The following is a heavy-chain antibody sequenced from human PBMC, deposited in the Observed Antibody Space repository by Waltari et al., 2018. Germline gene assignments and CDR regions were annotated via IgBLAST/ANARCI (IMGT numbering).Heavy chain of an antibody. D-gene: IGHD2-21*01. CDR1: GYTFTGYS. J-gene: IGHJ3*02. CDR2: INPNSGGT. Sequence: QVQLVQSGAEVKKPGSSVTVSCKASGYTFTGYSQRRGRRAPGQGLEWMGRINPNSGGTNYAQKFQGRVTMTRDTSISTAYMELSRLRSDDTAVYYCASGLGVGGYDAFDIWGQGTMVTVSS. V-gene: IGHV1-2*06. CDR3: ASGLGVGGYDAFDI.